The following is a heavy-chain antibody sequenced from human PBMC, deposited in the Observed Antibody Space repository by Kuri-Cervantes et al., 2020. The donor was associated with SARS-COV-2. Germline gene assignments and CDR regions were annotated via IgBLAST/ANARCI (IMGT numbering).Heavy chain of an antibody. Sequence: SETLSLICTVSGGSISSYYWSWIRQPPGKGLEWNGHLYYTGSTNYNPSLKSRVTISVDTSRNQFSLKLSSVTAADTAVYYCASSDYGDRINWFDPWGQGTLVTVSS. CDR2: LYYTGST. V-gene: IGHV4-59*12. CDR3: ASSDYGDRINWFDP. D-gene: IGHD4-17*01. J-gene: IGHJ5*02. CDR1: GGSISSYY.